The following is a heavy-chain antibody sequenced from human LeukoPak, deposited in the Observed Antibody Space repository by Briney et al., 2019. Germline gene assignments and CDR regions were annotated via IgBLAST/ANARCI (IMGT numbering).Heavy chain of an antibody. Sequence: GGSLRLSCAASGFTFSSYAMSWVRQVPGKGLEWVSVISGSGDNTYYADSVKGRFTISRDNSKNMLYLQMNSLRAEDTAVYYCARGVDDGMDVWGQGTTVTVSS. CDR1: GFTFSSYA. D-gene: IGHD5-12*01. CDR3: ARGVDDGMDV. V-gene: IGHV3-23*01. J-gene: IGHJ6*02. CDR2: ISGSGDNT.